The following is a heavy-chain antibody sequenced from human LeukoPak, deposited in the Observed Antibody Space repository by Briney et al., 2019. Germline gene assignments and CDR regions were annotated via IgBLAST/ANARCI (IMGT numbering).Heavy chain of an antibody. J-gene: IGHJ4*02. V-gene: IGHV3-30*02. Sequence: GGSLRLSCAASGFTFSSYGMHWVRQAPGKGLEWVAFIRYDGSNKYYADSVKGRFTISRDNSKNTLYLQMNSLRAEDTAVYYCARGPPYYDILTGPLGGFGYWGQGTLVTVSP. D-gene: IGHD3-9*01. CDR3: ARGPPYYDILTGPLGGFGY. CDR1: GFTFSSYG. CDR2: IRYDGSNK.